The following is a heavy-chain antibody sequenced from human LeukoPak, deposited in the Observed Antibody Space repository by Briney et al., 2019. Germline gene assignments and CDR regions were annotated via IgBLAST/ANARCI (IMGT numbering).Heavy chain of an antibody. CDR3: ARDSYSDIVVVPAASADAFGI. CDR2: IWYDGSNK. D-gene: IGHD2-2*01. V-gene: IGHV3-33*01. J-gene: IGHJ3*02. Sequence: PGRSLRLSCAASGFTFSSYGMHWVRQAPGKGLEWVSVIWYDGSNKYYADSVKGRFTISRDNSKNTLYLQMNSLRAEDTAVYYCARDSYSDIVVVPAASADAFGIWGQGTMVTVSS. CDR1: GFTFSSYG.